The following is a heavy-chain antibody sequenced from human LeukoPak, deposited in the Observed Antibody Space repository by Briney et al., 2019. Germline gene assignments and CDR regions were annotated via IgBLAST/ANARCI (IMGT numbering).Heavy chain of an antibody. J-gene: IGHJ5*02. Sequence: PSETLSLTCTVSGYSISSGYYWGWIRQPPGKGLEWIGGIYHSGGTYYNPSLKSRVTISVDTSKNQFSLKLSSVTAADTAVSYCASTYSSGWSGSCWFDPGGQGNLVTVSS. CDR2: IYHSGGT. D-gene: IGHD6-19*01. CDR1: GYSISSGYY. V-gene: IGHV4-38-2*02. CDR3: ASTYSSGWSGSCWFDP.